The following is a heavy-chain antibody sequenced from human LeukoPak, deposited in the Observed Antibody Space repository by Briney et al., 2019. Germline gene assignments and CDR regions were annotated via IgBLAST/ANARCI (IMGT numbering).Heavy chain of an antibody. V-gene: IGHV4-31*03. CDR1: GGSISSGGYY. CDR2: IYYSGST. J-gene: IGHJ3*02. D-gene: IGHD3-9*01. CDR3: ARDQEGVDFDAFDI. Sequence: SETLSLTCTVSGGSISSGGYYWSWIRQHPGQGLEWIGYIYYSGSTYYNPSLKSRVTISVDTSKNQFSLKLSSVTAADTAVYYCARDQEGVDFDAFDIWGQGTMVTVSS.